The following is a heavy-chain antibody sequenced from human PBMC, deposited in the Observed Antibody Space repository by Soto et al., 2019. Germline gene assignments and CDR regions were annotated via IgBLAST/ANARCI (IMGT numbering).Heavy chain of an antibody. CDR1: GGSISIGGYY. CDR2: IYYSGST. Sequence: SETLSLTCTVSGGSISIGGYYLSWIRQHPGKGLEWIGYIYYSGSTYYNPSLKSRVTISVDTSKNQFSLKLSSVTAADTAVYYCARAKYCSSTSCPPGCYYGMDVWGQGTTVTVSS. CDR3: ARAKYCSSTSCPPGCYYGMDV. J-gene: IGHJ6*02. D-gene: IGHD2-2*01. V-gene: IGHV4-31*03.